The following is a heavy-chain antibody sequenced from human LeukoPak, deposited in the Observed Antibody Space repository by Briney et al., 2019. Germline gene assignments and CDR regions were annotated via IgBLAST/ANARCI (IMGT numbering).Heavy chain of an antibody. D-gene: IGHD1-26*01. CDR3: ATMGLGHYYYVLDV. V-gene: IGHV3-23*01. J-gene: IGHJ6*04. CDR1: VCTFSSYA. CDR2: IRGSGANR. Sequence: PGWSLRLSCAASVCTFSSYAMTWVRQAPWRGREWVSTIRGSGANRYHADSVKGRFTISRDNSKNTVDLQMNSLRAEDTAVYYCATMGLGHYYYVLDVWGEGIMVTVSS.